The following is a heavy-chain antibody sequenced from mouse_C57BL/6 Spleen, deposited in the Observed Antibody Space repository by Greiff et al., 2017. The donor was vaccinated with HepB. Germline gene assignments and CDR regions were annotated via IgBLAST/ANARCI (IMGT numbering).Heavy chain of an antibody. CDR3: ARRGGTVPDWYFDV. CDR1: GYTFTSYW. Sequence: VQLQQPGAELVRPGSSVKLSCKASGYTFTSYWMHWVKQRPIQGLEWIGNIDPSDSETHYNQKFKDKATLTVDKSSSTAYMQLSSLTSEDSAVYYGARRGGTVPDWYFDVWGTGTTVTVSS. J-gene: IGHJ1*03. CDR2: IDPSDSET. D-gene: IGHD4-1*01. V-gene: IGHV1-52*01.